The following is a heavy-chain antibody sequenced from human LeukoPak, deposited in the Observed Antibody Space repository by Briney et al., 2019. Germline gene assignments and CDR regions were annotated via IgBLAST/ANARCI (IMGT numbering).Heavy chain of an antibody. CDR3: ARQLGYCTNGVCYTGGYYYYGMDV. D-gene: IGHD2-8*01. V-gene: IGHV4-39*01. CDR2: IYYSGST. J-gene: IGHJ6*02. CDR1: GGSISSSSYY. Sequence: SGTLSLTCTVSGGSISSSSYYWGWIRQPPGKGLEWIGSIYYSGSTYYNPSLKSRVTISVDTSKNQFSLKLSSVTAADTAVYYCARQLGYCTNGVCYTGGYYYYGMDVWGQGTTVTVSS.